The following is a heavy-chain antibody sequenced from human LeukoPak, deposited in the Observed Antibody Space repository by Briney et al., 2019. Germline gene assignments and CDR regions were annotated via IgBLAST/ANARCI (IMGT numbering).Heavy chain of an antibody. CDR2: IKSKTDGGTT. D-gene: IGHD3-3*01. Sequence: GGSLLLSCAASGFTFNNAWMNWVRQAPGKGLEWVGRIKSKTDGGTTDSVIPVKGRFTISRDDSRNTLYLQMNSLKTEDTAVYYCTTSPTKYDFWSGPIDYWGQGTLVTVSS. CDR1: GFTFNNAW. J-gene: IGHJ4*02. V-gene: IGHV3-15*07. CDR3: TTSPTKYDFWSGPIDY.